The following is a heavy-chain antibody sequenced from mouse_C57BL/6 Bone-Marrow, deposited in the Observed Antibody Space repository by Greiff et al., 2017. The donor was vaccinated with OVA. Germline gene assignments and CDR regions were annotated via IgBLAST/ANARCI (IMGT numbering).Heavy chain of an antibody. CDR1: GYAFSSYW. J-gene: IGHJ2*01. D-gene: IGHD1-1*01. V-gene: IGHV1-80*01. Sequence: QVQLKESGAELVKPGASVKISCTASGYAFSSYWMNWVKQRPGTGLEWIGQIYPGDGDTNYNGKFKGKATLTADKSSSTAYLQLSSLTSEDSSVYFCARSDVITTVDNYFDYWGQGTTLTVSS. CDR2: IYPGDGDT. CDR3: ARSDVITTVDNYFDY.